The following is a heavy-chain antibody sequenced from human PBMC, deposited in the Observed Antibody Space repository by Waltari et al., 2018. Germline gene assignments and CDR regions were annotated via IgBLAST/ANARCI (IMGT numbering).Heavy chain of an antibody. CDR2: IYYSGST. CDR1: GGSISSYY. J-gene: IGHJ4*02. D-gene: IGHD6-19*01. V-gene: IGHV4-59*08. CDR3: ARHSSSGWSHIGY. Sequence: QVQLQESGPGLVKPSETLSLTCTVSGGSISSYYWSWIRQPPGKGLEWIGYIYYSGSTNYNPALKSRVTISVDTSKNQFSLKLSSVTAADTAVYYCARHSSSGWSHIGYWGQGTLVTVSS.